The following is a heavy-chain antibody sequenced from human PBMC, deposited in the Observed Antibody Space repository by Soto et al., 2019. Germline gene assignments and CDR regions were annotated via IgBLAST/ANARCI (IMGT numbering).Heavy chain of an antibody. CDR3: ARDRRAARSTPYYYYYGMDV. Sequence: GSLRPSGAAAGLSFSSYAMYWVRQAPGKGLEGVAVISYDGSNKYYADSVKGRFTISRDNSKNTLYLQMNSLRAEQTAVYYCARDRRAARSTPYYYYYGMDVWGQGTTVTVSS. V-gene: IGHV3-30-3*01. CDR1: GLSFSSYA. CDR2: ISYDGSNK. J-gene: IGHJ6*02. D-gene: IGHD6-25*01.